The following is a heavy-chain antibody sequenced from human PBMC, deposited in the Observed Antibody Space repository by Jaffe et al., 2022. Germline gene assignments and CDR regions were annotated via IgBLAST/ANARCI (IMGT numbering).Heavy chain of an antibody. J-gene: IGHJ6*03. Sequence: QVQLVQSGAEVKKPGSSVKVSCKASGGTFSSYAISWVRQAPGQGLEWMGGIIPIFGTANYAQKFQGRVTITADESTSTAYMELSSLRSEDTAVYYCATFYCSGGSCYDLYYYYYYMDVWGKGTTVTVSS. V-gene: IGHV1-69*01. CDR1: GGTFSSYA. CDR2: IIPIFGTA. D-gene: IGHD2-15*01. CDR3: ATFYCSGGSCYDLYYYYYYMDV.